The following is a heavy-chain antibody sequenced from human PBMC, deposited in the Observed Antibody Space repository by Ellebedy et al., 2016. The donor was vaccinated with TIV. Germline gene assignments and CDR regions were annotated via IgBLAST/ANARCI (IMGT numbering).Heavy chain of an antibody. D-gene: IGHD2-2*01. CDR1: GYTFTGYY. CDR3: ARDLCSSTSCYDAFDI. Sequence: ASVKVSCXASGYTFTGYYMHWVRQAPGQGLEWMGWINPNSGGTNYAQKFQGRVTMTRDTSISTAYMELSRLRSDDTAVYYCARDLCSSTSCYDAFDIWGQGTMVTVSS. CDR2: INPNSGGT. V-gene: IGHV1-2*02. J-gene: IGHJ3*02.